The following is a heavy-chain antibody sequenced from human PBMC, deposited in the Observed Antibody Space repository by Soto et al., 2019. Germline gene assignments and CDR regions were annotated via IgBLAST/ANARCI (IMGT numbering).Heavy chain of an antibody. J-gene: IGHJ6*03. Sequence: GGSLRLSCAASGFTFSSYGMHWVRQAPGKGLEWVAVIWYDGSNKYYADSVKGRFTISRDNSKNTLYLQMNSLRAEDTAVYYCARAGTSDYYYYYYMDVWGKGTTVTVSS. V-gene: IGHV3-33*01. CDR1: GFTFSSYG. CDR3: ARAGTSDYYYYYYMDV. CDR2: IWYDGSNK. D-gene: IGHD1-1*01.